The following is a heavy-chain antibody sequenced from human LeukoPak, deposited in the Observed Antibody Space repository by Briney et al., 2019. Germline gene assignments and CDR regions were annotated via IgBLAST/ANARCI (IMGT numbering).Heavy chain of an antibody. J-gene: IGHJ4*02. D-gene: IGHD1/OR15-1a*01. V-gene: IGHV4-34*01. CDR2: INHSGST. CDR3: ARSIIGTRSKFDY. CDR1: GGSLSGYY. Sequence: SETLSLTCAVYGGSLSGYYWNWIRQSPGKGLEWIGEINHSGSTNYNPSLKSRVTISVDTSKNHFSLKLSSVTAADTAVYSCARSIIGTRSKFDYWGQGTLVTVSS.